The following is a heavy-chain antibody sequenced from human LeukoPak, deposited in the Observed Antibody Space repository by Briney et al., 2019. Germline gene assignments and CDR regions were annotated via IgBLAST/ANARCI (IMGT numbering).Heavy chain of an antibody. CDR3: ARAISPYSSGWYYGY. CDR1: GYTFTSYA. D-gene: IGHD6-19*01. V-gene: IGHV1-69*13. Sequence: GASVKVSCKASGYTFTSYAMNWVRQVPGQGLEWMGGIIPIFGTANHAQKFQGRVTITADESTSTAYMELSSLRSEDTAVYYCARAISPYSSGWYYGYWGQGTLVTVSS. CDR2: IIPIFGTA. J-gene: IGHJ4*02.